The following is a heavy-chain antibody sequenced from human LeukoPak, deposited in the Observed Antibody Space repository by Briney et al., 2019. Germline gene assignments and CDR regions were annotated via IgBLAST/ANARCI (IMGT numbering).Heavy chain of an antibody. J-gene: IGHJ5*01. CDR1: GFTFSSYT. CDR2: ISSGSGYI. V-gene: IGHV3-21*01. D-gene: IGHD5-18*01. CDR3: ASLKYSYGQPDS. Sequence: PGGSLRLSCAASGFTFSSYTMNWVRQAPGKGLEWVSSISSGSGYIYYADSVKGRFTISRDNAKNSLYLQMNSLRAEDTAVYYCASLKYSYGQPDSWGHGTLVTVSS.